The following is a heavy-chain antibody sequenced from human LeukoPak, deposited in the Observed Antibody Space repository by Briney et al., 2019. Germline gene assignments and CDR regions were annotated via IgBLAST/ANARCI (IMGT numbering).Heavy chain of an antibody. J-gene: IGHJ4*02. CDR1: GGSFSVYY. D-gene: IGHD6-13*01. CDR2: INHSGSA. Sequence: PSETLSLTCAVYGGSFSVYYWRWIRQPPGKGLEWIGEINHSGSANYNPSLKSRVTISVDTSKNQFSLKRSSVTAADTPVYYCARLRAVTRSSSWLQVRRRFDYWGQGTLVTVSS. V-gene: IGHV4-34*01. CDR3: ARLRAVTRSSSWLQVRRRFDY.